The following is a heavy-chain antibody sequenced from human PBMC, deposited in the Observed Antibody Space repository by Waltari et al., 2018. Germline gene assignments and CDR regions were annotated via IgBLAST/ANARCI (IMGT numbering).Heavy chain of an antibody. CDR2: ISDGSGGST. V-gene: IGHV3-23*01. D-gene: IGHD3-22*01. CDR1: GFTFRGYA. CDR3: AKVFNYYDTRGYYFDH. Sequence: EVQLLESGGDLVQPGGSLRLSCAASGFTFRGYAMSWVRQAPGKGLEWVSIISDGSGGSTYYTDSVKGRFTISRDNSKSTMYLQMNSLRADDTAIYYCAKVFNYYDTRGYYFDHWVQGTLVTASS. J-gene: IGHJ4*02.